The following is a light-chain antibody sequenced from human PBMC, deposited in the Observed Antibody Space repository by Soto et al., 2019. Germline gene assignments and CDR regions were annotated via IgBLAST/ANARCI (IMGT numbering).Light chain of an antibody. CDR3: QEYNSASIT. CDR1: QGISNY. J-gene: IGKJ5*01. CDR2: AAS. V-gene: IGKV1-27*01. Sequence: DIQMTQSPSSLSASVGDRVTITCRASQGISNYLAWYQQKPGKVPKLLIYAASTLQSGVPSRFIGSRSWTDFTLTISSLQPEDVATYYCQEYNSASITFGQGTRLEI.